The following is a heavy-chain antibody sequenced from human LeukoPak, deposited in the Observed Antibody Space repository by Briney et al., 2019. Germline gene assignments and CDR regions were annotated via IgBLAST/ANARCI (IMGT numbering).Heavy chain of an antibody. V-gene: IGHV3-23*01. D-gene: IGHD6-19*01. J-gene: IGHJ3*02. CDR1: GLTLSSYA. Sequence: GGSLRLSCAASGLTLSSYAMSWVRQAPGKGLEWVSAISGSGGSTYYADSVKGRFTISRDNSKNTLYLQMNSLRAEDTAVYYCAKALGSSGWYFLQAFDIWGQGTMVTVSS. CDR2: ISGSGGST. CDR3: AKALGSSGWYFLQAFDI.